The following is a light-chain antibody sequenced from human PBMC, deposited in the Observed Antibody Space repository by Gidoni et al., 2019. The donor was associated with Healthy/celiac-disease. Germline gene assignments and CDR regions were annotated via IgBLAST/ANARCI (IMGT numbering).Light chain of an antibody. Sequence: EILLTQSPATLSLSPGERATLPCRASQSVSSYLAWYQQKPGQAPRLLIYDASNRATGIPARFSGSGSETDFTLTISSLEPEDFAVYYCQQRSNWWTFGQGTKVEIK. V-gene: IGKV3-11*01. CDR1: QSVSSY. CDR3: QQRSNWWT. CDR2: DAS. J-gene: IGKJ1*01.